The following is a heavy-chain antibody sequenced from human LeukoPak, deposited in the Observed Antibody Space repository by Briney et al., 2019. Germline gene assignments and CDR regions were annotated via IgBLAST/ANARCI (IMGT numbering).Heavy chain of an antibody. CDR3: AREIRDLRYFDWLNYFDY. CDR2: INPNSGGT. Sequence: GASVKVSCKASGYTFTGYYMHWVRQAPGQGLEWMGWINPNSGGTNYAQKLQGRVTMTTDTSTSTAYMELRSLRSDDTAVYYCAREIRDLRYFDWLNYFDYWGQGTLVTVSS. J-gene: IGHJ4*02. V-gene: IGHV1-2*02. CDR1: GYTFTGYY. D-gene: IGHD3-9*01.